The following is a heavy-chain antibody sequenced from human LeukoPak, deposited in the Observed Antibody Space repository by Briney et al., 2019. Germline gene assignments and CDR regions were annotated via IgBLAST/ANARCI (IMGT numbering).Heavy chain of an antibody. Sequence: GGSLRLSCAASGFTFSDHYMDWVRRAPGKGLEWVGRTKNKGQSHITDYAASVKGRFFSSRDDSKNSLYLQMNSLQTDDTGIYYCARDTAAALDFWGQGILVTVSS. V-gene: IGHV3-72*01. CDR2: TKNKGQSHIT. J-gene: IGHJ4*02. D-gene: IGHD6-6*01. CDR1: GFTFSDHY. CDR3: ARDTAAALDF.